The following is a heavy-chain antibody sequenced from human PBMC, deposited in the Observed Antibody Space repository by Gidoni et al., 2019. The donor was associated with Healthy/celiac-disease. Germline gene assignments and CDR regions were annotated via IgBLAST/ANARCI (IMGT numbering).Heavy chain of an antibody. CDR1: GFTFDDYA. J-gene: IGHJ4*02. D-gene: IGHD6-19*01. V-gene: IGHV3-9*01. CDR3: AKVRDMGYSSGWLDY. CDR2: ISWNSGSI. Sequence: DVQLVESGGGLVQPGRSLRLSCAASGFTFDDYAMHWVRQAPGKGLEWVSGISWNSGSIGYADSVKGRFTISRDNAKNSLYLQMNSLRAEDTALYYCAKVRDMGYSSGWLDYWGQGTLVTVSS.